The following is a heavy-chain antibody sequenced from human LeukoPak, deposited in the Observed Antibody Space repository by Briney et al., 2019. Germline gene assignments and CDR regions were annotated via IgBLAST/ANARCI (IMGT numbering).Heavy chain of an antibody. V-gene: IGHV3-74*01. CDR2: ITSDGSST. D-gene: IGHD4-23*01. J-gene: IGHJ4*02. CDR3: ARGRPHGNDY. Sequence: GGSLRLSCAASGFTFSSYWMNWVRQAPGKGLVWVSRITSDGSSTTYADSVKGRFSISRDNAKNTLYLQMNSLRVEDTAVYYCARGRPHGNDYWGQGTLVTVSS. CDR1: GFTFSSYW.